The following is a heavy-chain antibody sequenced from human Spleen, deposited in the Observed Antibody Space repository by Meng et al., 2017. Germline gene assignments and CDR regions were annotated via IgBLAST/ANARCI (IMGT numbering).Heavy chain of an antibody. V-gene: IGHV1-46*01. CDR3: ARRHCSGGRGYSKRYSFDY. J-gene: IGHJ4*02. Sequence: ASVKVSCKASGYTFTSYYIQWVRQAPGQGLEWVGIINPSDGSTSYAQKLQGRVTVTRDKSTSTVSMELSGLRSEDTAVYYRARRHCSGGRGYSKRYSFDYWGQGTLVTVSS. D-gene: IGHD2-15*01. CDR1: GYTFTSYY. CDR2: INPSDGST.